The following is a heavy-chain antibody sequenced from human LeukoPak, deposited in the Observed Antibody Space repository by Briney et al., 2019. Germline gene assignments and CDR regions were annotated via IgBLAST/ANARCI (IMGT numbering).Heavy chain of an antibody. D-gene: IGHD3-10*01. CDR2: MNPNSGNT. CDR1: GYTFTSYD. Sequence: GASVKVSCKASGYTFTSYDINWVRQATGQGLEWMGWMNPNSGNTGYAQKFQGRVTMTRNTSISTAYMELSSPRSEDTAVYYCARLLGRGILARRWFDPWGQGTLVTVSS. V-gene: IGHV1-8*01. CDR3: ARLLGRGILARRWFDP. J-gene: IGHJ5*02.